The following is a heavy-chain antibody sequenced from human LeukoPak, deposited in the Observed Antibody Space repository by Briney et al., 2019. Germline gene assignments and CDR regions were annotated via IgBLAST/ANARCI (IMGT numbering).Heavy chain of an antibody. Sequence: PSETLSLTCTVSGGSLNSHYWTWLRQPPGKGLEWIGHVFYTGSSIYHPSFKSRVTISLDRSSKHFSLRLTSVSAADTAVYYCARAGAWQIDPWGQGTLVTVSS. CDR3: ARAGAWQIDP. J-gene: IGHJ5*02. CDR1: GGSLNSHY. D-gene: IGHD3-10*01. CDR2: VFYTGSS. V-gene: IGHV4-59*11.